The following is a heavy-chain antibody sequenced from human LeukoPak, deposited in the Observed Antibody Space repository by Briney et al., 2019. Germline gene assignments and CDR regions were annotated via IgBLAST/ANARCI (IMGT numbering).Heavy chain of an antibody. CDR2: IYYSGST. CDR1: GGSISRNTYY. J-gene: IGHJ5*02. V-gene: IGHV4-39*07. Sequence: SETLSLTCTVSGGSISRNTYYWGWIRQPPGKGLEWIGSIYYSGSTYDNPSLKSRVTISLDTYKNQFSLKLSSVTAADTAVYYCARESRGYSGYENWFDPWGQGTLVTVSS. CDR3: ARESRGYSGYENWFDP. D-gene: IGHD5-12*01.